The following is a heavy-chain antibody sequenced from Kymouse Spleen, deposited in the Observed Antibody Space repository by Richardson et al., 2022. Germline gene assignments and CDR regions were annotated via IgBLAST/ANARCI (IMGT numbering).Heavy chain of an antibody. D-gene: IGHD6-6*01. CDR3: AKEYSSSSYYYYGMDV. J-gene: IGHJ6*02. CDR2: ISWNSGSI. CDR1: GFTFDDYA. Sequence: EVQLVESGGGLVQPGRSLRLSCAASGFTFDDYAMHWVRQAPGKGLEWVSGISWNSGSIGYADSVKGRFTISRDNAKNSLYLQMNSLRAEDTALYYCAKEYSSSSYYYYGMDVWGQGTTVTVSS. V-gene: IGHV3-9*01.